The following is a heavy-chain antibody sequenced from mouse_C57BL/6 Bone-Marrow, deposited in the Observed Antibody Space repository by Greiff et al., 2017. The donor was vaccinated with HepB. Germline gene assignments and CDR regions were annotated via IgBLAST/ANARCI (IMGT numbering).Heavy chain of an antibody. D-gene: IGHD1-1*01. CDR3: ASGYGTSYYYFDY. Sequence: VQLQQSGAELMKPGASVKLSCKASGYTFTGYWIDWVKQRTGHGLEWIGEILPGSGSTNYNEKFKGKATFTADTSSNTAYMQRSSLTTEDSAVYYCASGYGTSYYYFDYWGQGTTLTVSS. CDR2: ILPGSGST. CDR1: GYTFTGYW. J-gene: IGHJ2*01. V-gene: IGHV1-9*01.